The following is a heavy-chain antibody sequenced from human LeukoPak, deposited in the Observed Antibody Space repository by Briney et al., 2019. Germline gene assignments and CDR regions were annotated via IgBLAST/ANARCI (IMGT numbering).Heavy chain of an antibody. J-gene: IGHJ4*02. CDR3: ARDETRIWFGESGAFDY. D-gene: IGHD3-10*01. CDR2: ISSSSSYI. CDR1: GFTFDNYA. Sequence: GRSLRLSCAASGFTFDNYAMHWVRQAPGKGLEWVSSISSSSSYIYYADSVKGRFTISRDNAKNSLYLQMNSLRAEDTAVYYCARDETRIWFGESGAFDYWGQGTLVTVSS. V-gene: IGHV3-21*01.